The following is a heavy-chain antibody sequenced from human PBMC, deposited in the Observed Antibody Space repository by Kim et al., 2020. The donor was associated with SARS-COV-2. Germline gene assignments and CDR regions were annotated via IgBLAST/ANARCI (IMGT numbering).Heavy chain of an antibody. CDR2: INHSGST. D-gene: IGHD2-21*02. V-gene: IGHV4-34*01. CDR1: GGSFSGYY. CDR3: AASGYCGGDCYLNRHY. J-gene: IGHJ4*02. Sequence: SETLSLTCAVYGGSFSGYYWSWIRQPPGKGLEWIGEINHSGSTNYNPSLKSRVTISVDTSKNQFSLKLSSVTAADTAVYYCAASGYCGGDCYLNRHYWGQGTLVTVAS.